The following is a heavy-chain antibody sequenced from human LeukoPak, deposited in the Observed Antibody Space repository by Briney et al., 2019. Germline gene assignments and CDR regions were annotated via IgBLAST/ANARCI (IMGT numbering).Heavy chain of an antibody. CDR1: GFGFSSYA. CDR3: AKIRITMVRGVPGPLDY. D-gene: IGHD3-10*01. J-gene: IGHJ4*02. V-gene: IGHV3-23*01. CDR2: ISGSGGST. Sequence: GGSLRLSCAASGFGFSSYAMSWVRQAPGKGLEWVSAISGSGGSTYYADSVKGRFTISRDNSKNTLYLQMNSLRAEDTAVYYCAKIRITMVRGVPGPLDYWGQGTLVTVSS.